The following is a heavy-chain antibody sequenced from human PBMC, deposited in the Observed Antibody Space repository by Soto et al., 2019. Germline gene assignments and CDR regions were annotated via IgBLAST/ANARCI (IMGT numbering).Heavy chain of an antibody. J-gene: IGHJ4*02. V-gene: IGHV3-30-3*01. CDR1: GFTFSSYA. CDR3: ARELYGTMIVVVISGFDY. D-gene: IGHD3-22*01. CDR2: ISYDGSNK. Sequence: GGSLRLFCAASGFTFSSYAMHWVRQAPGKGLEWVAVISYDGSNKYYADSVKGRFTISRDNSKNTLYLQMNSLRAEDTAVYYCARELYGTMIVVVISGFDYWGQGTLVTVST.